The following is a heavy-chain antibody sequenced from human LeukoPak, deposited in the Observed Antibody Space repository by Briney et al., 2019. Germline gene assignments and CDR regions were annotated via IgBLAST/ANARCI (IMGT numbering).Heavy chain of an antibody. V-gene: IGHV3-23*01. J-gene: IGHJ4*02. CDR2: ISNGGETT. D-gene: IGHD3-10*01. Sequence: GGSLRLSCAASGFIFHDYSMHWVRQTPGKGLEWVSGISNGGETTYFADSVKGRFTLSRDNSKNTLSLQMNSLRAEDTAVYYCAKPVYGSGSPDYWGQGTLVTVSS. CDR1: GFIFHDYS. CDR3: AKPVYGSGSPDY.